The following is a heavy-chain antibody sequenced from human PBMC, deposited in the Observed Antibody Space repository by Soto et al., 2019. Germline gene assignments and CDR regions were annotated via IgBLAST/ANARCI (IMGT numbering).Heavy chain of an antibody. V-gene: IGHV3-49*04. J-gene: IGHJ4*02. CDR3: TREEVTALDY. D-gene: IGHD2-21*02. CDR2: IRSKAYGGTT. Sequence: PGGSLRLSXTASGFTFGDYAMSWVRQAPGKGLEWVGFIRSKAYGGTTEYAASVKGRFTISRDDSKSIAYLQMNSLKTEDTAVYYCTREEVTALDYWGQGTLVTVSS. CDR1: GFTFGDYA.